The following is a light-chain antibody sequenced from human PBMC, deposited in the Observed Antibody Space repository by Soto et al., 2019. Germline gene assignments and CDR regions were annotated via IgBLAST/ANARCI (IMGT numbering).Light chain of an antibody. CDR3: QQRRNWP. CDR2: DTS. J-gene: IGKJ3*01. CDR1: QGVSRY. Sequence: EIVLTQSPATLSLSPGERATLSCRASQGVSRYLAWYQQKPGQSPRLLIYDTSNRATGIPARFSGSGSGTDFTLTLRSLEPEEFAFYYCQQRRNWPFGPGTKVDIK. V-gene: IGKV3-11*01.